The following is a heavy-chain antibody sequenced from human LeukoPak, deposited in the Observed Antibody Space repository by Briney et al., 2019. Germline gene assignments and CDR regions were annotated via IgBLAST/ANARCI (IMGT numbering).Heavy chain of an antibody. CDR1: GGSISSYY. D-gene: IGHD5-12*01. J-gene: IGHJ6*02. CDR3: ARDQNSGYDSRSYGMDV. V-gene: IGHV4-59*12. CDR2: IYYSGST. Sequence: SETLSLTCTVSGGSISSYYWSWIRQPPGKGLEWIGYIYYSGSTYYNPSLKSRVTISVDTSKNQFSLKLSSVTAADTAVYYCARDQNSGYDSRSYGMDVWGQGTTVTVSS.